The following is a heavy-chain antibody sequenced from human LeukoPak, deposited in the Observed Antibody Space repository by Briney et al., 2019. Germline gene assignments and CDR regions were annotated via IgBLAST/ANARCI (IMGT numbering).Heavy chain of an antibody. CDR1: GFTFSSYS. D-gene: IGHD3-3*01. CDR2: ISSSSSTI. V-gene: IGHV3-48*02. Sequence: PGGSLRLSCAASGFTFSSYSMNWVRQAPGKGLEWVSYISSSSSTIYYADSVKGRFTISRDNAKNSLYLQMNSLRDEDTAVYYCARRRYDFSDPTSYNWFDPWGQGTLVTVSS. CDR3: ARRRYDFSDPTSYNWFDP. J-gene: IGHJ5*02.